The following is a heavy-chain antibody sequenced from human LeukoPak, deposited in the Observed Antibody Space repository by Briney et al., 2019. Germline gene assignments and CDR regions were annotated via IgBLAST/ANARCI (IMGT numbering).Heavy chain of an antibody. Sequence: GGSLRLSCAASGFTFSSYSMSWVRQAPGKGLGWVSSISASGSHIYFAESLKGRFTISRDNAKNSLYLEINSLRAEDTAVYFCARDETGWSRDYWGQGTLVTVFS. CDR1: GFTFSSYS. CDR3: ARDETGWSRDY. CDR2: ISASGSHI. J-gene: IGHJ4*02. D-gene: IGHD6-19*01. V-gene: IGHV3-21*01.